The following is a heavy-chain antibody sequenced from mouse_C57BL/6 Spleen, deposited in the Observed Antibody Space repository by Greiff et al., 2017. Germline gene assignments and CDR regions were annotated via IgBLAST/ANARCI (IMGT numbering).Heavy chain of an antibody. CDR2: INPYNGGT. CDR1: GYTFTDYY. J-gene: IGHJ2*01. Sequence: VQLQQSGPVLVKPGASVKMSCKASGYTFTDYYMNWVKQSHGKSLEWIGVINPYNGGTSYNQKFKGKATLTVDKSSSTAYMELNSLTSEDSAVYYCARRFITTVVANFDYWGQGTTLTVSS. V-gene: IGHV1-19*01. CDR3: ARRFITTVVANFDY. D-gene: IGHD1-1*01.